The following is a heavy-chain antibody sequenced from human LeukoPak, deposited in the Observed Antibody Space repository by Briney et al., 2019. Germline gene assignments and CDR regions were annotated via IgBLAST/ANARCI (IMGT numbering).Heavy chain of an antibody. J-gene: IGHJ1*01. D-gene: IGHD3-10*01. V-gene: IGHV4-34*01. CDR3: ARGRTYYYGSGSYRFEYFQH. CDR1: GGSFSGYY. CDR2: INHSGST. Sequence: SETLSLTCAVYGGSFSGYYWSWIRQPPGKGLERIGEINHSGSTNYNPSLKSRVTISVDTSKNQFSLKLSSVTAADTAVYYCARGRTYYYGSGSYRFEYFQHWGQGTLVTVSS.